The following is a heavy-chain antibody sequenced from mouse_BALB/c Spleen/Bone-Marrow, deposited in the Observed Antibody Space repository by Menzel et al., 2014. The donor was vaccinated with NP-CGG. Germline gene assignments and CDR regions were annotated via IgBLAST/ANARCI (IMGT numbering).Heavy chain of an antibody. Sequence: DVMLVESGGGLVKPGGSLKLSCAASGFTFSSYTMSWVRRTPEKRLEWVATISSSGINTYYSDSVKGRFTISRDNAKNNLYLQMTSLRSEDTALYYCTRRTGTYYFDYWGQGTTLTVSS. V-gene: IGHV5-9*03. CDR1: GFTFSSYT. CDR3: TRRTGTYYFDY. J-gene: IGHJ2*01. CDR2: ISSSGINT. D-gene: IGHD4-1*01.